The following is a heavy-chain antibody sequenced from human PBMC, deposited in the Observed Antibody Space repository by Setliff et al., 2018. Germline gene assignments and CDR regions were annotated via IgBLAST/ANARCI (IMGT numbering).Heavy chain of an antibody. J-gene: IGHJ4*02. CDR1: GFTFSSYA. CDR3: AKYRYYGSGTIINYFDY. V-gene: IGHV3-23*01. D-gene: IGHD3-10*01. Sequence: GGSLRLSCAASGFTFSSYAMSWVRQAPGKGLEWVSAISGSAGSTYYADSVKGRFTISRDNSKNTLYLQMNSLRAEDTAVYYCAKYRYYGSGTIINYFDYWGQGTLVTVSS. CDR2: ISGSAGST.